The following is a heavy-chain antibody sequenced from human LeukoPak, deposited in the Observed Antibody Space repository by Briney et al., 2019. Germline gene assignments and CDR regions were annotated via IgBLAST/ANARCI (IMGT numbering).Heavy chain of an antibody. V-gene: IGHV1-2*02. CDR2: INPNSGGT. D-gene: IGHD3-10*01. CDR1: GYTFTGYY. Sequence: EASVKVSCKASGYTFTGYYMHWVRQAPGQGLEWMGWINPNSGGTNYAQKFQGRVTMTRDTSISTAYMELSRLRSDDTAVYYCAKGPWFGTWGYYYYMDVWGKGTTVTISS. CDR3: AKGPWFGTWGYYYYMDV. J-gene: IGHJ6*03.